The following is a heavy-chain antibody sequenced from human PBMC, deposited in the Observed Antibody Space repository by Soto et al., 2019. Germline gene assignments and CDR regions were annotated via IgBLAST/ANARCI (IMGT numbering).Heavy chain of an antibody. CDR2: IIPILGIA. J-gene: IGHJ4*02. Sequence: QVQLVQSGAEVKKPGSSVKVSCKASGGTFSSYTISWVRQAPGQGLEWMGMIIPILGIANYAQKFQGRFTITADKSTSTAYMELSSMRSEDTAVYYCARALAYCGRDCSDDYWGQGTLVTVSS. CDR1: GGTFSSYT. CDR3: ARALAYCGRDCSDDY. V-gene: IGHV1-69*02. D-gene: IGHD2-21*02.